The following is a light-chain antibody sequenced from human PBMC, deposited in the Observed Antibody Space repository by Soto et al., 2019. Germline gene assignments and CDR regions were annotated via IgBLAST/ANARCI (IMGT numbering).Light chain of an antibody. Sequence: EIVLTQSPGTLSLSPGERATLSCRASQSVSSSYLAWYQQKPGQAPRLLIYGASSRATGILDRFSGSGSGTDFTLTISRLEPEDFAVYYCQQYGISPRTFGQGTKV. CDR2: GAS. J-gene: IGKJ1*01. CDR1: QSVSSSY. CDR3: QQYGISPRT. V-gene: IGKV3-20*01.